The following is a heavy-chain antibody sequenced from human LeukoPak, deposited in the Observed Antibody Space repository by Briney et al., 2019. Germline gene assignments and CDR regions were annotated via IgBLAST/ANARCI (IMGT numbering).Heavy chain of an antibody. CDR3: ARGTPLYYDILTSAYGVDV. J-gene: IGHJ6*02. CDR2: INHSGST. Sequence: PSETLSLTCAVYGGSFSGYYWSWIRQPPGKGLEWIGEINHSGSTNYNPSLKSRVTISVDTSKKQFSLKLISVTAAGTAVYYCARGTPLYYDILTSAYGVDVWGQGTTVTVSS. D-gene: IGHD3-9*01. V-gene: IGHV4-34*01. CDR1: GGSFSGYY.